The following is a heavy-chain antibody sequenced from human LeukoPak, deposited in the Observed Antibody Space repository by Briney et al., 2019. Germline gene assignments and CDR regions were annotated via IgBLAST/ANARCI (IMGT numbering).Heavy chain of an antibody. CDR3: ARAVLRLAFDI. V-gene: IGHV4-59*01. CDR2: IYYSGST. D-gene: IGHD2-8*02. Sequence: SETLSVTCTVSGGSISSYYWSWIRQPPGKGLEWIGYIYYSGSTNYNPSLKSRVTISVDTSKNQFSLKLSSVTAADTAVYYCARAVLRLAFDIWGQGTMVTVSS. J-gene: IGHJ3*02. CDR1: GGSISSYY.